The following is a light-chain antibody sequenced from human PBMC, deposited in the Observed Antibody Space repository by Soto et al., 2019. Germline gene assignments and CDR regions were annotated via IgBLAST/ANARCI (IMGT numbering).Light chain of an antibody. CDR3: SSYTSTTKV. CDR2: EVS. Sequence: QSALTQPASVSGSPGQSITISCTGTSSDVGGYKYVSWYQQHPSKAPKLMIYEVSNRPSGVSNRFSGSKSGNTASLTISGLQAEDEADYYCSSYTSTTKVFGGGTKVTVL. CDR1: SSDVGGYKY. J-gene: IGLJ2*01. V-gene: IGLV2-14*01.